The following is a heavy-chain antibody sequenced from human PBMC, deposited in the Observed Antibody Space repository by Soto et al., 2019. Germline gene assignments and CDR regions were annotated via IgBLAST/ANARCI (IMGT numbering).Heavy chain of an antibody. V-gene: IGHV4-30-2*01. CDR3: ARGYSSGWAHFDY. CDR2: IYHSGST. CDR1: GGSISSGGYS. J-gene: IGHJ4*02. D-gene: IGHD6-19*01. Sequence: SETLSLTCAVSGGSISSGGYSWSWIRQPPGKGLEWIGYIYHSGSTYYNPFLKSRVTISVDRSKNQFSLKLSSVTAADTAVYYCARGYSSGWAHFDYWGQGTLVTVSS.